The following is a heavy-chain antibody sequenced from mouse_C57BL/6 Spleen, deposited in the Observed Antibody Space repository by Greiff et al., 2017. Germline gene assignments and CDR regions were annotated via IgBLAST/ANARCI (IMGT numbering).Heavy chain of an antibody. CDR1: GYTFTSYT. Sequence: QVQLQQSGAELARPGASVKMSCKASGYTFTSYTMHWVKQRPGQGLEWIGYINPSSGYTKYNQKFKDKATLTADKSSSTAYMQLSSLTSEDSAVXYCARGANWDTFDYWGQGTTLTVSS. J-gene: IGHJ2*01. V-gene: IGHV1-4*01. CDR2: INPSSGYT. D-gene: IGHD4-1*01. CDR3: ARGANWDTFDY.